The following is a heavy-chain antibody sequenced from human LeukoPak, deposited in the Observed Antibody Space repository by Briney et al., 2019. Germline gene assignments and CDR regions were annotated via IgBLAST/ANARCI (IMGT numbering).Heavy chain of an antibody. J-gene: IGHJ4*02. CDR2: IYHSGST. CDR3: AREVYSGYGTHYFDY. D-gene: IGHD5-12*01. CDR1: GGSISSSNW. Sequence: SGTLSLTCAVFGGSISSSNWWSWVRQPPGKGLEWIGEIYHSGSTNYNPSLKSRVTISVDKSKNQFSLKLSSVTAADTAVYYCAREVYSGYGTHYFDYWGQGTLVTVSS. V-gene: IGHV4-4*02.